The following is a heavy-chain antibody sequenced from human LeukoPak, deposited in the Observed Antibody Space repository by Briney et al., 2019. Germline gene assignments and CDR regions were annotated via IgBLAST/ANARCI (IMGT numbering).Heavy chain of an antibody. Sequence: SETLSLTCTVSGGSISSSYYWGWIRQPPGKGLEWIGSIYYSGSTYYNPSLESRVTISVDTSKNQFSLKLSSVTAADTAVYYCARVYYYGSGFSPLDAFDIWGQGTMVTVSS. D-gene: IGHD3-10*01. CDR2: IYYSGST. V-gene: IGHV4-39*01. CDR3: ARVYYYGSGFSPLDAFDI. J-gene: IGHJ3*02. CDR1: GGSISSSYY.